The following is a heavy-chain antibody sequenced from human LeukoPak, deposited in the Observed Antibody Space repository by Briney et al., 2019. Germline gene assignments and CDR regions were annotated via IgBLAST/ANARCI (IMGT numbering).Heavy chain of an antibody. CDR3: ARPDSPGDAFDI. CDR2: INHSGST. CDR1: GGSFSGYY. V-gene: IGHV4-34*01. J-gene: IGHJ3*02. D-gene: IGHD1-14*01. Sequence: PSETLSLTCAVYGGSFSGYYWSWIRQPPGKGLEWIGEINHSGSTNYNPSLKSRVTISVDTSKNQFSLKLSSVTAADTAVYYCARPDSPGDAFDIWGQGTMVTVFS.